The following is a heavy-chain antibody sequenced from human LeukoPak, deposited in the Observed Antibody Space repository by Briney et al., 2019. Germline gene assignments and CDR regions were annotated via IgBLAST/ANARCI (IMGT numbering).Heavy chain of an antibody. CDR1: GYTFTSYG. CDR3: ARSRGTTVVTLGKYNWFDP. D-gene: IGHD4-23*01. V-gene: IGHV1-18*01. CDR2: ISAYNGNT. Sequence: ASVKASCKASGYTFTSYGISWVRQAPGQGLEWMGWISAYNGNTNYAQKLQGRVTMTTDTSTSTAYMELRSLRSDDTAVYYCARSRGTTVVTLGKYNWFDPWGQGTLVTVSS. J-gene: IGHJ5*02.